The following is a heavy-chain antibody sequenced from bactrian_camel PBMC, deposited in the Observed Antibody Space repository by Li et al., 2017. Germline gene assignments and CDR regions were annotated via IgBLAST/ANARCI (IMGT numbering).Heavy chain of an antibody. CDR2: YDSSDGST. Sequence: HVQLVESGGGSVQAGGSLRLSCVVSGYTYSADCMVWFRQSSGKERGPVATYDSSDGSTSYADSVKGRFTISKDNAKNTLYLQMNSLKPEDSAMYYCAADGGQHGFWDAAKAQGAVAGGGGCLFGHWGHGTQVTVS. J-gene: IGHJ4*01. CDR1: GYTYSADC. D-gene: IGHD7*01. V-gene: IGHV3S26*01. CDR3: AADGGQHGFWDAAKAQGAVAGGGGCLFGH.